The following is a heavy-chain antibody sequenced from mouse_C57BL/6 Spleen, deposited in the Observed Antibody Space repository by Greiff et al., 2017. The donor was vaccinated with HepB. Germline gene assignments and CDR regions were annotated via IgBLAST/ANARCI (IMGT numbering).Heavy chain of an antibody. Sequence: EVKLMESEGGLVQPGSSMKLSCTASGFTFSDYYMAWVRQVPEKGLEWVANINYDGSSTYYLDSLKSRFIISRDNAKNILYLQMSSLKSEDTATYYCAREGDYYGSSWNAMDYWGQGTSVTVSS. CDR2: INYDGSST. D-gene: IGHD1-1*01. CDR3: AREGDYYGSSWNAMDY. J-gene: IGHJ4*01. V-gene: IGHV5-16*01. CDR1: GFTFSDYY.